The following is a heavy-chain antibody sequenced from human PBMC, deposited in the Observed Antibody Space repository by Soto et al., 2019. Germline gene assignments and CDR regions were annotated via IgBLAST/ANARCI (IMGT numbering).Heavy chain of an antibody. J-gene: IGHJ6*02. CDR1: GDSLNSGTYY. Sequence: PSETLSLTCTVSGDSLNSGTYYWSWIRQPPGKGLEWIGRIYYSGSTDQHPSLKSRVSMSVDTAKNQFSLKLSSVTAADAAIYFCARAANVDTDMGGYYYYTMVIGDQGTTLTVSS. CDR2: IYYSGST. D-gene: IGHD5-18*01. CDR3: ARAANVDTDMGGYYYYTMVI. V-gene: IGHV4-61*01.